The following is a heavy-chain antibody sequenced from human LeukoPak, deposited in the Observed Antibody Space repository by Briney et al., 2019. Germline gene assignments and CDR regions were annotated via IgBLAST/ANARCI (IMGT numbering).Heavy chain of an antibody. J-gene: IGHJ4*02. CDR2: ISYDGSNK. V-gene: IGHV3-30-3*01. CDR1: GFTFSSYA. CDR3: ARVYGDYPNYFDY. Sequence: GGSLRLSCAASGFTFSSYAMHWVRQAPGKGLEWVAVISYDGSNKYYADSVKGRFTISRDNSKNTLYLQMNSLRAEDTAVYYCARVYGDYPNYFDYWGQGTLVTVSS. D-gene: IGHD4-17*01.